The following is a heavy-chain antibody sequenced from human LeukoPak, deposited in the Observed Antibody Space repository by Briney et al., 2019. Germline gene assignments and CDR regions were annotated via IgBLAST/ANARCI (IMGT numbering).Heavy chain of an antibody. CDR2: IYYSGST. CDR3: ARRESSWYDY. D-gene: IGHD6-13*01. V-gene: IGHV4-59*01. J-gene: IGHJ4*02. Sequence: PSGTLSLTCTVSGGSISSYYWSWIRQPPGKGLEWIGYIYYSGSTNYNPSLKSRVTISVDTSKNQFSLKLSSVTAADTAVYYCARRESSWYDYWGQGTLVTVSS. CDR1: GGSISSYY.